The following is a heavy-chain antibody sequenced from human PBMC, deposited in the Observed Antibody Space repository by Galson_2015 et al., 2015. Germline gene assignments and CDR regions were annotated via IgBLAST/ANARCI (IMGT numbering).Heavy chain of an antibody. V-gene: IGHV6-1*01. CDR1: GDSVSSNSAA. D-gene: IGHD6-13*01. CDR3: ARAQTIAAAGTYYYGMDV. Sequence: CAISGDSVSSNSAAWNWIRQSPSRGLEWLGRTYYRSKWYNDYAVSVKSRITINPDTSKNQFSLQLNSVTPEDTAVYYCARAQTIAAAGTYYYGMDVWGQGTLVTVSS. CDR2: TYYRSKWYN. J-gene: IGHJ6*02.